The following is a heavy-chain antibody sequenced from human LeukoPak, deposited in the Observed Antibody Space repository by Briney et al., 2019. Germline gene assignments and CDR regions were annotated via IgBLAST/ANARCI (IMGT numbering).Heavy chain of an antibody. J-gene: IGHJ4*02. Sequence: SETLSLTCTVSGGSISVFYWTWLPQPPGKGLEWIGYIYYSGSTYYNPSLKSRVTISVDMSKNQFSLKLSSVTAADTAVYYCASGSGSYLRYWGQGTLVTVSS. CDR3: ASGSGSYLRY. D-gene: IGHD3-10*01. V-gene: IGHV4-59*12. CDR2: IYYSGST. CDR1: GGSISVFY.